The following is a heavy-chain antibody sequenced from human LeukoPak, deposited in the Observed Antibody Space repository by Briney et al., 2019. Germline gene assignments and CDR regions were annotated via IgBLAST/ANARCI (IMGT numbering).Heavy chain of an antibody. CDR3: AKDQTSGYDYVWGSYRSPLGY. D-gene: IGHD3-16*02. J-gene: IGHJ4*02. V-gene: IGHV3-23*01. CDR1: GFTFSSYA. CDR2: ISGSGGST. Sequence: GGSLRLSCAASGFTFSSYAMSWVRQAPGKGLEWVSAISGSGGSTYYADSVKGRFTISRDNSKNTLYLQMNSLRAEDTAVYYCAKDQTSGYDYVWGSYRSPLGYWGQGTLVTVSS.